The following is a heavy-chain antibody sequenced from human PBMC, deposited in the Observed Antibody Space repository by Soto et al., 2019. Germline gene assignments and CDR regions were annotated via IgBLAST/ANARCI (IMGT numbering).Heavy chain of an antibody. J-gene: IGHJ3*02. CDR3: ARCITMIGTTGDAFDI. CDR2: IYHSGST. D-gene: IGHD3-22*01. CDR1: GGSISSSNW. V-gene: IGHV4-4*02. Sequence: SETLSLTCAVSGGSISSSNWCSWVRQPPGKGLEWIGEIYHSGSTNYNPSLKSRVTISVDKSKNQFSLKLSSVTAADTAVYYCARCITMIGTTGDAFDIWGQGTMVTVSS.